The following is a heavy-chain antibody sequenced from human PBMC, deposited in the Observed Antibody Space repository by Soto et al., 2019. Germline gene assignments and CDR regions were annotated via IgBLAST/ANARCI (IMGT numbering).Heavy chain of an antibody. CDR3: ARYQGLALTGMEY. D-gene: IGHD7-27*01. Sequence: QVLLVESGGGVVQPARSLRLSCAVSGFTFSSYGMHWVRQAPGKGLDWEAVIWYDGSNKYYADSVKGRFTISRDNSKNTLYLQMNSLTAEGTAVYYCARYQGLALTGMEYWGQGTLVTVSS. J-gene: IGHJ4*02. CDR1: GFTFSSYG. V-gene: IGHV3-33*01. CDR2: IWYDGSNK.